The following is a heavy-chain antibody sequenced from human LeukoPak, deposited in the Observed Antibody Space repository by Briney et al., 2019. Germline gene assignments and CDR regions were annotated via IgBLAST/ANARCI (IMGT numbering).Heavy chain of an antibody. V-gene: IGHV1-18*01. CDR3: ARDSDPGDSTSWRNWFDP. J-gene: IGHJ5*02. CDR1: GYTFTTYG. CDR2: ISAYNGNT. Sequence: ASVKASYKASGYTFTTYGISWVRQAPGQGLEWMGWISAYNGNTNYAQKLQGRVTMTTDTSTSTAYMELRSLRSDDTAVYYCARDSDPGDSTSWRNWFDPWGQGTLVTVSS. D-gene: IGHD6-13*01.